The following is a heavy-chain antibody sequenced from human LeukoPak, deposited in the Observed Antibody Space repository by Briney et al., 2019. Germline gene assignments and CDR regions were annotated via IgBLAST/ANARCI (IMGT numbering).Heavy chain of an antibody. CDR2: IKQDGSEK. CDR3: ARDRGYYDRTAFDI. D-gene: IGHD3-22*01. J-gene: IGHJ3*02. CDR1: GFTFSSYW. Sequence: PGGSLRLSCAASGFTFSSYWMSWVRQAPGKGLEWVANIKQDGSEKYYVDSVKGRFTISRDNAKNSLYLQMNSLRAEDTAVYYCARDRGYYDRTAFDIWGQGTMVTVSS. V-gene: IGHV3-7*01.